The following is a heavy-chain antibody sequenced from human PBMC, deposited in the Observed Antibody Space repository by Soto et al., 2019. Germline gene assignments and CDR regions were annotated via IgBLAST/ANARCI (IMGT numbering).Heavy chain of an antibody. D-gene: IGHD5-12*01. Sequence: PGGSLRLSCAASGFTFSSYAMSWVRQAPGKGLEWVSAISGSGGSTYYADSVKGRFTISRDNSKNTLYLQMNSLRAEDTAVYYCAKDLRSGYDYLPFDFDLWGRGTLVTVSS. CDR3: AKDLRSGYDYLPFDFDL. J-gene: IGHJ2*01. V-gene: IGHV3-23*01. CDR2: ISGSGGST. CDR1: GFTFSSYA.